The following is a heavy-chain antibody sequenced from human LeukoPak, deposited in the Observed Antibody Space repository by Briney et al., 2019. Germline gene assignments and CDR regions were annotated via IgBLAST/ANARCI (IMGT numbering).Heavy chain of an antibody. V-gene: IGHV3-30*03. J-gene: IGHJ4*02. CDR2: ISYNGNVK. Sequence: PGGSLRLSCAASGFTFSTYALHWVRQAPGKGLEWVALISYNGNVKYYADSVEGRFTISRDNSKNKLYLQMNSLTIEDTAVYYCLTEDTPTVFDYWGQGALVTVS. D-gene: IGHD4-17*01. CDR1: GFTFSTYA. CDR3: LTEDTPTVFDY.